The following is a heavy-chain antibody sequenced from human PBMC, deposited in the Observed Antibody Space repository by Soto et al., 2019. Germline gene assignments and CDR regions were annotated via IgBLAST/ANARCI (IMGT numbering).Heavy chain of an antibody. CDR1: GGSISSYY. CDR2: IYYSGST. CDR3: ARDPSNLGGYWYFDL. D-gene: IGHD7-27*01. V-gene: IGHV4-59*01. J-gene: IGHJ2*01. Sequence: LSLTCTVSGGSISSYYWSWIRQPPGKGLEWIGYIYYSGSTNYNPSLKSRVTISVDTSKNQFSLKLSSVTAADTAVYYCARDPSNLGGYWYFDLWGRGTLVTVSS.